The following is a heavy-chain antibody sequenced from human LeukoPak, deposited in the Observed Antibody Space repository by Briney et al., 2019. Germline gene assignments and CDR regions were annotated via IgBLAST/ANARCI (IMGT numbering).Heavy chain of an antibody. Sequence: GGSLRLSCAASGFTFSTYWMSWVRQAPGKGLEWVGFIRSKAYGGTTEYAASVKGRFTISRDDSKSIAYLQMNSLKTEDTAVYYCTRGEWLAFDYWGQGTLVTVSS. J-gene: IGHJ4*02. CDR2: IRSKAYGGTT. D-gene: IGHD6-19*01. CDR3: TRGEWLAFDY. CDR1: GFTFSTYW. V-gene: IGHV3-49*04.